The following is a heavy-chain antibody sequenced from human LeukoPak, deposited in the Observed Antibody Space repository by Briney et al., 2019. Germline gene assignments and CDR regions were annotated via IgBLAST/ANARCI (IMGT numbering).Heavy chain of an antibody. V-gene: IGHV3-7*03. CDR3: ARNNGMDA. CDR1: GFTLSNHW. J-gene: IGHJ6*02. Sequence: GGSLRLSCAASGFTLSNHWMTWVRQVPGRGPEWVANVNRDGSETYYLDSVKGRFTISKDNAKNSLYLQMNSLRAEDTALYHCARNNGMDAWGQGTTVIVSS. CDR2: VNRDGSET.